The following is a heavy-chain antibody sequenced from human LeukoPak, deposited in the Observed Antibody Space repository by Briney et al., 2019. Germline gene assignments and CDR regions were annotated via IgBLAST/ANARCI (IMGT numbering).Heavy chain of an antibody. CDR1: GGSVSSGSYY. CDR3: ARARHNWFDP. Sequence: KSSETLSLTCTVSGGSVSSGSYYWSWIRQPPGKGLEWIGYIYYSGSTNYNPSLESRVTISVDTSKNQFSLKLSSVTAADTAVYYCARARHNWFDPWGQGTLVTVSS. CDR2: IYYSGST. V-gene: IGHV4-61*01. J-gene: IGHJ5*02.